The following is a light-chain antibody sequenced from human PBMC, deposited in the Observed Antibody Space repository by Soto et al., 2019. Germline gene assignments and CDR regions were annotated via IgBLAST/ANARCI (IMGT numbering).Light chain of an antibody. V-gene: IGKV3D-20*02. J-gene: IGKJ5*01. CDR2: DAS. CDR1: QSVGSTF. Sequence: EIVLTPSPGTLSLSPGERATLSCRASQSVGSTFLAWYQQKPGQAPRLLFYDASNRATGIPDRFSGGGSGTDFTLTISSLEPEDFAIYYCQQRSNLPPTFGQGTRLEIK. CDR3: QQRSNLPPT.